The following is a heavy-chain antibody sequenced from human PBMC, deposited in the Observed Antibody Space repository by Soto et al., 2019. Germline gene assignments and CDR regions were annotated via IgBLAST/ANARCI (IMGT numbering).Heavy chain of an antibody. J-gene: IGHJ6*03. Sequence: QVQLQESGPGLVKPSETLSLTCTVSGGSISSYYWSWIRQPPWKGLEWIGYIYYSGSTNYNPSLKSRVIISVDTSKNQFSLKLSSVTAADTAVYYCAGVFCSGGSCYRYYYYIDVWGKGTTVTVSS. CDR2: IYYSGST. D-gene: IGHD2-15*01. CDR1: GGSISSYY. CDR3: AGVFCSGGSCYRYYYYIDV. V-gene: IGHV4-59*01.